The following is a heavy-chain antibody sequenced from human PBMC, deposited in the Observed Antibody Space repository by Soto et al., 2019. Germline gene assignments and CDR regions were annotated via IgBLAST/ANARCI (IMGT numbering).Heavy chain of an antibody. CDR1: GGSITSGGIY. J-gene: IGHJ4*02. CDR2: IYHSGST. V-gene: IGHV4-31*03. Sequence: QVKLQESGPGLVQPAQTLSLRCTVSGGSITSGGIYWSWLLQHPRQGLEGIGYIYHSGSTTYNPSLTSRVTISVDLSKNQCSLTVASLTVADTAVYYCARFNSRSGTACFGCWGQGTVVTVSS. CDR3: ARFNSRSGTACFGC. D-gene: IGHD6-19*01.